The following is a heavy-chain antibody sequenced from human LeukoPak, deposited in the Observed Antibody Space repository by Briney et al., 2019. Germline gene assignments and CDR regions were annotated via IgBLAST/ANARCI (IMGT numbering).Heavy chain of an antibody. Sequence: GGSLRLSCAASGFTFSSYAMSWVRQAPGEGLEWVSAISGSGASTYYADSVKGRFTISRDNSKNTLYLQMSSLRAEDTAGYYCAKMLDYPYYFDYWGQGTLVTVSS. J-gene: IGHJ4*02. CDR1: GFTFSSYA. CDR2: ISGSGAST. CDR3: AKMLDYPYYFDY. V-gene: IGHV3-23*01. D-gene: IGHD2-8*01.